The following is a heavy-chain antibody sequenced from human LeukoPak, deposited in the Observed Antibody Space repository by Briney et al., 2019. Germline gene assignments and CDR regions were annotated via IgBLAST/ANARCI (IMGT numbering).Heavy chain of an antibody. CDR2: INHSGST. CDR3: ARGNEIRADYYYYMDI. CDR1: GGSFSGYY. D-gene: IGHD1-1*01. Sequence: PSETLSLTCAVYGGSFSGYYWSWIRQPPGKGLEWIGEINHSGSTNYNPSLKSRVTISVDTSKNQFSLKLSSVTAADTAVYYCARGNEIRADYYYYMDIWGKGTTVTVSS. J-gene: IGHJ6*03. V-gene: IGHV4-34*01.